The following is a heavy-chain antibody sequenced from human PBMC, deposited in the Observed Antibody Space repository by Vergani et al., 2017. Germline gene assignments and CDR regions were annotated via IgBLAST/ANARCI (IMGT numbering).Heavy chain of an antibody. D-gene: IGHD6-19*01. CDR2: LSASDRRT. CDR1: GFTFIMHA. J-gene: IGHJ3*02. V-gene: IGHV3-23*01. Sequence: EVQLLESGGGLVQPGGSLRLSCAASGFTFIMHAMRWVRQAPGKGLEWVSTLSASDRRTHYADSVKGRFTISRDISKHTLFLHMNSLRPEDTAVYYCAKVGRSEVAGTFGAFDIWGQGTMVTVSS. CDR3: AKVGRSEVAGTFGAFDI.